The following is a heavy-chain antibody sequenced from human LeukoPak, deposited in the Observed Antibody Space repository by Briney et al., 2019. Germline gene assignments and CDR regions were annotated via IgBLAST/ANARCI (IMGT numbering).Heavy chain of an antibody. Sequence: GGSLRLSCVASGITFSTYAMSWVRQAPGKGLEWVSAISGSGGSTYYADSVKGRFTISRDNSKNTLYLQMNSLRAEDTAVYYCARDSTGYWYFDFWGRGTLVSVSS. CDR1: GITFSTYA. D-gene: IGHD3-3*02. CDR3: ARDSTGYWYFDF. CDR2: ISGSGGST. J-gene: IGHJ2*01. V-gene: IGHV3-23*01.